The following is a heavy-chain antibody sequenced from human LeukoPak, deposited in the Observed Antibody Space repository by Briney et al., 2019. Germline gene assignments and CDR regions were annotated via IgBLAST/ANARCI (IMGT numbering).Heavy chain of an antibody. Sequence: SETLSLTCTVSGGSISSYYWSWIRQPPGKGLEWIGYIYYSGSTNYNPSLKSRVTISVDTSKNQFSLKLSSVTAADTAVYYCARAGSGSYYQLYYGMDVWGQGTTVTVSS. CDR1: GGSISSYY. CDR2: IYYSGST. CDR3: ARAGSGSYYQLYYGMDV. V-gene: IGHV4-59*01. D-gene: IGHD3-10*01. J-gene: IGHJ6*01.